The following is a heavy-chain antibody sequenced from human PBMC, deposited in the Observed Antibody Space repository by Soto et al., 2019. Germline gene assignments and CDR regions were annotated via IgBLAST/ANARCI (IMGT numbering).Heavy chain of an antibody. CDR3: ARWRGGDRIRFAP. V-gene: IGHV5-51*01. CDR2: IYPGDSDT. Sequence: EVQLVQSGAEVKKPGESLKISCKGSGYSFTSYWIGWVRQMPGKGLEWMGIIYPGDSDTRYSPSFQGQVTISADKSISPGCLQWSRLKASDTAMYYCARWRGGDRIRFAPWGQGSLVSVSS. J-gene: IGHJ5*02. D-gene: IGHD2-15*01. CDR1: GYSFTSYW.